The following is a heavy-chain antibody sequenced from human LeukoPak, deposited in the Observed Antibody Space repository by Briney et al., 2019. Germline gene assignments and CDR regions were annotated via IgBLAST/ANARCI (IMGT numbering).Heavy chain of an antibody. CDR3: ARQRTLFDY. J-gene: IGHJ4*02. Sequence: SETLSLTCTVSGGSISRYYWSWTRQPPGKGLEWIGYIYYSGSTNYNPSLKSRDTISVDTSKNQFSLKLSSVTAADTAVYYCARQRTLFDYWGQGTLVTVSS. V-gene: IGHV4-59*08. CDR1: GGSISRYY. CDR2: IYYSGST.